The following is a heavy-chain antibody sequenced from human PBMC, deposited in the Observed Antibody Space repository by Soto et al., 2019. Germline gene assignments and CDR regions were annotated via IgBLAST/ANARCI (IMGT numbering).Heavy chain of an antibody. V-gene: IGHV3-33*01. CDR2: IWYDGSNK. CDR1: GFTFRSYG. J-gene: IGHJ6*02. Sequence: GGSLRLSCAASGFTFRSYGMHWVRQAPGKGLEWVAVIWYDGSNKYYADSVKGRFTISRDNSKNTLYLQMNSLRAEDTAVYYCARELGDGYNYNYYYGMDVWGQGTTVTAP. CDR3: ARELGDGYNYNYYYGMDV. D-gene: IGHD5-12*01.